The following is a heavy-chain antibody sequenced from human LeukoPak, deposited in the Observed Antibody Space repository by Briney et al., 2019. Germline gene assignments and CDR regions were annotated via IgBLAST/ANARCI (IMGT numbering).Heavy chain of an antibody. CDR2: ISSSSSYI. D-gene: IGHD2-15*01. CDR1: GFTFSSYS. V-gene: IGHV3-21*01. CDR3: ARRLNRDIVVVVAAPDAFDI. Sequence: PGGSLRLSCAASGFTFSSYSMNWVRQAPGKGLEWVSSISSSSSYIYYADSVKGRFTISRDNAKNSLYLQMNSLRAEDTAVYYCARRLNRDIVVVVAAPDAFDIWGQGIMVTVSS. J-gene: IGHJ3*02.